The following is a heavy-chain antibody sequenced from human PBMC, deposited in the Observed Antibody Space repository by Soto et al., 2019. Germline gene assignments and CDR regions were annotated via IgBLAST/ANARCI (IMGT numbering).Heavy chain of an antibody. J-gene: IGHJ4*02. Sequence: QITLKESGPSPVKPTQTLTVTCTFSGFSLSNSGVGVAWIRQPPGKALEWLALIYGDNDKRYSPSLKTRLTITKDTSKNQLVITTHNMDTVDTATYYWTTRTRHDYVDYDAGTSHVFDSWGQGTRVNVSS. CDR2: IYGDNDK. CDR3: TTRTRHDYVDYDAGTSHVFDS. D-gene: IGHD4-17*01. CDR1: GFSLSNSGVG. V-gene: IGHV2-5*02.